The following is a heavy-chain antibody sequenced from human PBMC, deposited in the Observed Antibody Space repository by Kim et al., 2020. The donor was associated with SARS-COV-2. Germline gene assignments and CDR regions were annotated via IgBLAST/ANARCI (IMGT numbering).Heavy chain of an antibody. J-gene: IGHJ4*02. V-gene: IGHV4-61*01. CDR1: GDSVSSGSYY. D-gene: IGHD3-9*01. Sequence: SETLSLTCTVSGDSVSSGSYYWSWIRQPPGKGLEWFGYIYYSGSTNSNPSLKSLLTISRDTSKNQFSLKLNSVTAADTAVYYCARGGTGYYSRYWGQGTLVTVSS. CDR3: ARGGTGYYSRY. CDR2: IYYSGST.